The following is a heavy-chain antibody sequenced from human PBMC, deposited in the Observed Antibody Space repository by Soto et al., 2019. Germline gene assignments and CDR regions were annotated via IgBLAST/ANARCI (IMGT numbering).Heavy chain of an antibody. Sequence: QVQLQQWGAGLLKPSETLSLTCAVYGGSFSGYYWSWIRQPPGKGLEWIGEINHSGSTNYNPSLKSRVPISVDTSKNQFSLKLSSVTAADTAVYYCARGRRLLLWFGENTDFDYWGQGTLVTVSS. CDR1: GGSFSGYY. CDR2: INHSGST. V-gene: IGHV4-34*01. J-gene: IGHJ4*02. CDR3: ARGRRLLLWFGENTDFDY. D-gene: IGHD3-10*01.